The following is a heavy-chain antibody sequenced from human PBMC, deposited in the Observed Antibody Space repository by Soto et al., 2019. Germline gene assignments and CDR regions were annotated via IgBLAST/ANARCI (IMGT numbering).Heavy chain of an antibody. D-gene: IGHD6-19*01. CDR3: ARDRRIAVAGNHFDY. Sequence: GGSLRLSCAASGFTFSSYSMNWVRQAPGKGLEWVSSISSSSSYVYYADSVKGRFTISRDNAKNSLYLQMNSLRAEDTAVYYCARDRRIAVAGNHFDYWGQGTLVTVSS. V-gene: IGHV3-21*01. CDR1: GFTFSSYS. J-gene: IGHJ4*02. CDR2: ISSSSSYV.